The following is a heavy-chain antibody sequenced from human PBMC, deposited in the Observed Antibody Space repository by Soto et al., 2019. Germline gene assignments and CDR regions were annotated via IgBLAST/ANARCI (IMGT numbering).Heavy chain of an antibody. CDR3: AREAQEAQNKYGMEV. CDR1: VCSIISGCCY. V-gene: IGHV4-31*03. CDR2: IYYSGST. J-gene: IGHJ6*01. Sequence: PSSSXSLTCTFSVCSIISGCCYLSWIRQHPGKGLEWIGYIYYSGSTYYNPSLKSRVNISLDTSKNQFSLKLSSVTAADTAVYYCAREAQEAQNKYGMEVWGQGTTVKVYS.